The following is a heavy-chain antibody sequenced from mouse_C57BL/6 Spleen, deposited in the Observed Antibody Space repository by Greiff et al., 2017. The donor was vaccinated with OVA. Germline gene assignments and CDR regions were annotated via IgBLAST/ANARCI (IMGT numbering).Heavy chain of an antibody. CDR2: IHPNSGST. CDR3: ARGDYDEAY. CDR1: GYAFSSSW. D-gene: IGHD2-4*01. V-gene: IGHV1-82*01. Sequence: VQLQQSGPELVKPGASVTISCKASGYAFSSSWMNWVKQRPGKGLEWIGMIHPNSGSTNYNEKFKSKATLTVDKSSSTAYMQLSSLTSEDSAVYYCARGDYDEAYWGQGTLVTVSA. J-gene: IGHJ3*01.